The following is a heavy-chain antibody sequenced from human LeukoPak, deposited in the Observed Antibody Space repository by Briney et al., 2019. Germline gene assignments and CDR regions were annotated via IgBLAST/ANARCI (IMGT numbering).Heavy chain of an antibody. J-gene: IGHJ4*02. D-gene: IGHD2-15*01. Sequence: PGGSLRLSCAASGFTFSDYEMNWVRQAPGKGLKWVSAISGSGGSTYYADSVKGRITISRDNSKNTLYLQMNSLRAEDTAVYYCAKGVGYCSGGSCQQFDYWGQGTLVTVSS. CDR3: AKGVGYCSGGSCQQFDY. CDR2: ISGSGGST. V-gene: IGHV3-23*01. CDR1: GFTFSDYE.